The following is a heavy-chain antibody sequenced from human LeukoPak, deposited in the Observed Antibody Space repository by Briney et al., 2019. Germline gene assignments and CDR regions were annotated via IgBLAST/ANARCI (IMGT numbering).Heavy chain of an antibody. CDR2: IYYSGST. CDR1: GGSISSSSYY. J-gene: IGHJ4*02. D-gene: IGHD6-13*01. V-gene: IGHV4-39*07. Sequence: SETLSLTCTVSGGSISSSSYYWGWIRQPPGKGLEWIGSIYYSGSTNYNPSLKSRVTISVDTSKNQFSLKLSSVTAADTAVYYCARAPAAGTVDYWGQGTLVTVSS. CDR3: ARAPAAGTVDY.